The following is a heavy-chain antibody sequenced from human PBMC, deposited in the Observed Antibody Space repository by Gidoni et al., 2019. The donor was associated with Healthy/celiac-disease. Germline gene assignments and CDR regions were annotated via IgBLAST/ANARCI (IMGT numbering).Heavy chain of an antibody. Sequence: EVQLLESGGGLVQPGGSLRLSCAASGFTFSSYAMSWFRQAPGKGLEWVSVISGSGGSTYYADSVKGRFTISRDNSKNTLYLQMNSLRAEDTAVYYCAKDESGFSSGWYDYWGQGTLVTVSS. V-gene: IGHV3-23*01. CDR2: ISGSGGST. D-gene: IGHD6-19*01. CDR1: GFTFSSYA. CDR3: AKDESGFSSGWYDY. J-gene: IGHJ4*02.